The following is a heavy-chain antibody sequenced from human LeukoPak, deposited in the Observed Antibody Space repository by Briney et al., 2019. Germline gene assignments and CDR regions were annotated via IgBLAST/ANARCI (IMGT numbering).Heavy chain of an antibody. CDR2: INHIGST. CDR1: TGSISSGDYY. J-gene: IGHJ4*02. D-gene: IGHD2-15*01. CDR3: AREAQKYCSGGSCYGPGDY. V-gene: IGHV4-30-4*01. Sequence: SETLSLTCTVSTGSISSGDYYWSWIRQPPGKGLEWIGEINHIGSTNYNPSLKSRATISVDTSKPQFSLKLSSVTAADTAVYYCAREAQKYCSGGSCYGPGDYWGQGTLVTVSS.